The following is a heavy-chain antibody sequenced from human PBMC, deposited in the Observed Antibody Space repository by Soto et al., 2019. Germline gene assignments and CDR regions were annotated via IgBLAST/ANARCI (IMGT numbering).Heavy chain of an antibody. D-gene: IGHD5-18*01. Sequence: EVQLVESAGGLVQPGRSLRLSCAASGFTFDDYAMHWVRQTPGKGLEWVSGINWNRGSIGYAGSVKGRFTISKDIGNNSLYLQMNSLRAEDTALYYRAKALSGYSYGPFDYWGQGTLVTVSS. CDR3: AKALSGYSYGPFDY. CDR2: INWNRGSI. V-gene: IGHV3-9*01. CDR1: GFTFDDYA. J-gene: IGHJ4*02.